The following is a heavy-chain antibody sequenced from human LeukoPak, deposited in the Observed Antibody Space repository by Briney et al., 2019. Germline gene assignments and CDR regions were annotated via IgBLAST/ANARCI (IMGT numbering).Heavy chain of an antibody. CDR1: GFTFSSYG. Sequence: TGGSLRLSCAASGFTFSSYGMHWVRQAPGKGLEWVAFIRYDGSNKYYADSVKGRFTISRDNSKNTLYLQMNSLRAEDTAVYYCAKDLGNWNSEYYFDYWGQGTLVTVSS. J-gene: IGHJ4*02. D-gene: IGHD1-7*01. V-gene: IGHV3-30*02. CDR2: IRYDGSNK. CDR3: AKDLGNWNSEYYFDY.